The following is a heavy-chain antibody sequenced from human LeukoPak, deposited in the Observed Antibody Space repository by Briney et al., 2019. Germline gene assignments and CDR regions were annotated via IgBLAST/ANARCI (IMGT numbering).Heavy chain of an antibody. Sequence: SETLSLTCTVSGGSISSYHWSWIRQPPGKGLEWIGYIYTSGSTNYNPSLKSRVTISVDTSKNQFSLKLSSVTAADTAVYYCARLRVRRSGYPYYYYYMDVWGKGTTVTVSS. J-gene: IGHJ6*03. CDR1: GGSISSYH. V-gene: IGHV4-4*09. D-gene: IGHD3-3*01. CDR3: ARLRVRRSGYPYYYYYMDV. CDR2: IYTSGST.